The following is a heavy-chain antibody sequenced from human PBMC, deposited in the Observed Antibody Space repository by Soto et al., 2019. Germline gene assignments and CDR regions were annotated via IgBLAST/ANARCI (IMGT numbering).Heavy chain of an antibody. CDR1: GYTFSNYD. CDR2: VNPNNGDK. V-gene: IGHV1-8*01. D-gene: IGHD3-10*01. Sequence: QVQLVQSGAELKKPGASVKVSCKASGYTFSNYDMNWVRQATGQGPEWIGRVNPNNGDKGYAQKFQGRVTLTTDISTTTAYMELTSLRSEDTAIYYCAKVSRKGSAIDFDYWGQGTLITVSS. J-gene: IGHJ4*02. CDR3: AKVSRKGSAIDFDY.